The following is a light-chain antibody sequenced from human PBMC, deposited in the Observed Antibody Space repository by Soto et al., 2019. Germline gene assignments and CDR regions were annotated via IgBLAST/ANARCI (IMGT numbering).Light chain of an antibody. V-gene: IGKV1-5*01. J-gene: IGKJ2*01. CDR2: DAS. CDR3: QRYNPFAT. Sequence: DIQMTQSPSTLSASVGDRVTITCRASQSISNWLAWYQQKPGKVPKLLIYDASNLESGVPSRFSGSGSGTDFTLTISGLQPDDSATYYCQRYNPFATFGQGTKLEIK. CDR1: QSISNW.